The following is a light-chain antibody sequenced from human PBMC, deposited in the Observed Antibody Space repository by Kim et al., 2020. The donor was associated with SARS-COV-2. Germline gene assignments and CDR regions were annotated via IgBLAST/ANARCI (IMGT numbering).Light chain of an antibody. CDR3: QQSSNWPPWP. Sequence: EIVLTQYPATLSLSPGERATLSCRASQSVSSYLAWYQQKPGQAPRLLIYDASNRATGIPARFSGSGSGTDFTLTISSLEPEDFAVYYCQQSSNWPPWPFGQGTKVDI. CDR1: QSVSSY. CDR2: DAS. J-gene: IGKJ1*01. V-gene: IGKV3-11*01.